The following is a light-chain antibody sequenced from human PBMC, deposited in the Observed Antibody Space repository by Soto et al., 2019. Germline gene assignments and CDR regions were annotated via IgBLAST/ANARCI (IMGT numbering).Light chain of an antibody. CDR3: QHDET. CDR2: QAS. Sequence: DFQMTQSPSTLSASVGDSVTFTCRASQSIDNWLAWDRQKPGKAPELLIYQASVLEGGVPSRFSGSGSGTEFTLTITSLQPDDFATYYCQHDETFGPGTKVEIK. J-gene: IGKJ1*01. CDR1: QSIDNW. V-gene: IGKV1-5*03.